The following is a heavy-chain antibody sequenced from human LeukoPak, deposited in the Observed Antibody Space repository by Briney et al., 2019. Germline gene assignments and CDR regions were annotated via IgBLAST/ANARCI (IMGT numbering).Heavy chain of an antibody. Sequence: GGSLRLSSAASGFIFSTYGMHWVRQAPGKGLEWVAFIRFDGSNKYYADSLKGRFTISRDNSKNTLYLQMNSLRAEDTALYYCARDIVGATGDAFDIWGQGTMVTVSS. V-gene: IGHV3-30*02. CDR1: GFIFSTYG. CDR2: IRFDGSNK. CDR3: ARDIVGATGDAFDI. J-gene: IGHJ3*02. D-gene: IGHD1-26*01.